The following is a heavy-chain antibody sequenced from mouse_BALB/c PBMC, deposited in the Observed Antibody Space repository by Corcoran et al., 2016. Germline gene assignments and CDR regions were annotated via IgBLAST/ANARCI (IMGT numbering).Heavy chain of an antibody. CDR1: GSSITCGYY. J-gene: IGHJ3*01. CDR3: AILLGYGNIAWFAY. D-gene: IGHD2-10*02. Sequence: DVLLQESGPGLVKPSQSLFLTCSVTGSSITCGYYWNWIRQFPGNKLEWMGYICYDGTNNYNPSLKNPISITRNTSNNQFFRKLNSVTTEDTATYSCAILLGYGNIAWFAYWGQGTLVTVSA. CDR2: ICYDGTN. V-gene: IGHV3-6*02.